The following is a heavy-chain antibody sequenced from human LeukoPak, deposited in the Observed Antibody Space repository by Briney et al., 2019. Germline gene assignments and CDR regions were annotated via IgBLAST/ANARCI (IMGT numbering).Heavy chain of an antibody. J-gene: IGHJ3*02. D-gene: IGHD3-3*01. CDR1: GYTLTDYY. Sequence: ASVKVSCKASGYTLTDYYMHWVRQAPGQGLEWMGWISPNSGGTNYAQNFQGRVTMTRDTSVSTAYMELSSLRSEDTAVYYCASKPEWLSRVAFDIWGQGTMVTVSS. CDR2: ISPNSGGT. CDR3: ASKPEWLSRVAFDI. V-gene: IGHV1-2*02.